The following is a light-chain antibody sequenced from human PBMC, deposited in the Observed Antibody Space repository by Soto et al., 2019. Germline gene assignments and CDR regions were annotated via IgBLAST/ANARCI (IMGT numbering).Light chain of an antibody. Sequence: PGEGATLSCRASQSLSNVFLAWYQQKPGQAPRLLIYGASRRATGIPDRFSGSGSGTDFTLTISRLEPEDFAVYYCQQYGSLSWTFGQGTKVEIK. CDR1: QSLSNVF. CDR2: GAS. J-gene: IGKJ1*01. V-gene: IGKV3-20*01. CDR3: QQYGSLSWT.